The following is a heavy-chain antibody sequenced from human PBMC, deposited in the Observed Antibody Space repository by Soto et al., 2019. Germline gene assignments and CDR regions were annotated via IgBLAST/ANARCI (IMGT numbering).Heavy chain of an antibody. Sequence: EVQLVESGGGLVQPGGSLRLSCAASGFTFSSYYMHWVRQAPGKGLVWISRIKTDGSCSSYADTVKGRITISRYNDRNTLFLQMNRLSDEDTAVYYCERGFYGDHPALDYWGQGTLVSVAS. D-gene: IGHD4-17*01. J-gene: IGHJ4*02. V-gene: IGHV3-74*01. CDR2: IKTDGSCS. CDR3: ERGFYGDHPALDY. CDR1: GFTFSSYY.